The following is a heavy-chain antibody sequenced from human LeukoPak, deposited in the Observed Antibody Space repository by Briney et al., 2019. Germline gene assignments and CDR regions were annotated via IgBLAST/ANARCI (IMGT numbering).Heavy chain of an antibody. D-gene: IGHD6-6*01. V-gene: IGHV4-38-2*02. CDR3: AREGGAARPGGYDY. CDR2: IYHSGST. Sequence: SETLSLTCTVSGYSISSGYYWGWIRQPPGKGLEWIGSIYHSGSTYYNPSLKSRVTISVDTSKNQFSLKLSSVTAADTAVYYCAREGGAARPGGYDYWGQGTLVTVSS. J-gene: IGHJ4*02. CDR1: GYSISSGYY.